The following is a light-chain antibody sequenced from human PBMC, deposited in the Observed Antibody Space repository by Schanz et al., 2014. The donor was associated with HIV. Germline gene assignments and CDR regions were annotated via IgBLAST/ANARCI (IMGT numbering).Light chain of an antibody. J-gene: IGKJ4*01. Sequence: AIRMTQSPSSFSASTGDRVTITCRASQDISSYLAWYQQKPGKAPKLLIYAASTLQSGVPSRFSGNVSGTDFTLTVSCLQSDDFATYYCQQSYSTLVTFGGGTKVEIK. V-gene: IGKV1-8*01. CDR3: QQSYSTLVT. CDR1: QDISSY. CDR2: AAS.